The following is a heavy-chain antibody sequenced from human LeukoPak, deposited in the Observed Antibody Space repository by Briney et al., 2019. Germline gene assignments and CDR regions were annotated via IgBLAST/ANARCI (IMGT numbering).Heavy chain of an antibody. CDR2: IYSGGST. V-gene: IGHV3-53*05. J-gene: IGHJ4*02. CDR1: GFTVSSNY. D-gene: IGHD2-2*01. Sequence: GGSLRPSCAASGFTVSSNYMSWVRQAPGKGLEWVSVIYSGGSTYYADSVKGRFTISRDNSKNTLYLQMNSLRAEDTAVYYCAKRGVVPAAVDYWGQGTLVTVSS. CDR3: AKRGVVPAAVDY.